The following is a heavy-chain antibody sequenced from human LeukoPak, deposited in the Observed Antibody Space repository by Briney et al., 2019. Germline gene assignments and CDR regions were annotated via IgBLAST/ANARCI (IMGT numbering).Heavy chain of an antibody. V-gene: IGHV3-48*02. CDR2: ISSSSSTI. Sequence: PGGSLRLSCAASEFTFSSYEMNWVRQAPGKGLEWVSYISSSSSTIYYAESVKGRFTISRDNTKNSLYLQMNSLRDEDTAVYYCARDWAVAGTGSYWGQGTLVTVSS. J-gene: IGHJ4*02. D-gene: IGHD6-19*01. CDR3: ARDWAVAGTGSY. CDR1: EFTFSSYE.